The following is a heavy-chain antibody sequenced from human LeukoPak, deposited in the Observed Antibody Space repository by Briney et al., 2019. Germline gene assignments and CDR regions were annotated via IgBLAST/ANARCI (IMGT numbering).Heavy chain of an antibody. V-gene: IGHV4-59*08. CDR2: IYYSGST. Sequence: SETLSLTCTVSGGSISGYYWSWIRQPPGKGLEWIGYIYYSGSTNYNPSLKSRVTISVDTSKNQFSLKLSSVTAADTAVYYCARHGGYDDSSGYYPDYWYFDLWDRGTLVTVSS. D-gene: IGHD3-22*01. CDR1: GGSISGYY. CDR3: ARHGGYDDSSGYYPDYWYFDL. J-gene: IGHJ2*01.